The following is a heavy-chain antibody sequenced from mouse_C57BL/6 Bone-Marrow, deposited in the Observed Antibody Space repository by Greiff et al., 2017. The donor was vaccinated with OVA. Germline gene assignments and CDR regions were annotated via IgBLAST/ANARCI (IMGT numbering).Heavy chain of an antibody. CDR2: IYPGNSDT. J-gene: IGHJ3*01. CDR1: GYTFTSYC. Sequence: VHVKQSGTVLARPGASVKMSCTTSGYTFTSYCMHWVNQRPGQGLEWIGAIYPGNSDTSYNQKFKGKAKLTAVTSASTAYMELSSLTNEDTAVYYGTTGTLAWFAYWGQGTLVTVSA. D-gene: IGHD4-1*01. CDR3: TTGTLAWFAY. V-gene: IGHV1-5*01.